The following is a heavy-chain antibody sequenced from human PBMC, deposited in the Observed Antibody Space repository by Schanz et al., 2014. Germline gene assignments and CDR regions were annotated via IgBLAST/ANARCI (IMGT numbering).Heavy chain of an antibody. Sequence: QVPLVESGGGVVQPGRSLRLSCAASGFTFSSYGMHWVRQAPGKGLEWVAIIWYDGSNKYYADSVKGRFTISRDNSKNTVNLQMNSLRAEDTAVYYCAKEKEEVAADGSFFDYWGQGTLVTVSS. V-gene: IGHV3-33*06. J-gene: IGHJ4*02. CDR1: GFTFSSYG. CDR2: IWYDGSNK. D-gene: IGHD6-13*01. CDR3: AKEKEEVAADGSFFDY.